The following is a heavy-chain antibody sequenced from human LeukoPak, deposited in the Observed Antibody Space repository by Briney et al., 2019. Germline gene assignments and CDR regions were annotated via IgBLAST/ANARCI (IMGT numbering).Heavy chain of an antibody. CDR3: ARDRYGVRSGSYDY. V-gene: IGHV1-69*13. D-gene: IGHD1-26*01. CDR1: GGTFSSYA. CDR2: LIPIFGTA. Sequence: VKVSCKASGGTFSSYAISWVRQAPGQGLEWMGGLIPIFGTANYAQKFQGRVTITADESTSTAYMELSSLRSEDTAVYYCARDRYGVRSGSYDYWGQGTLVTVSS. J-gene: IGHJ4*02.